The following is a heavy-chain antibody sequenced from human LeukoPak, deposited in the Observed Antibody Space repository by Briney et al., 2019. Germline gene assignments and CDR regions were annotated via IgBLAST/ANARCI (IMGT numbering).Heavy chain of an antibody. CDR3: ARRATTERGHSYGLDY. D-gene: IGHD5-18*01. Sequence: PGGSLRLSCAASGFTFSDYYMSWIRQAPGKGLEWVSYISSSGSTIYYADSVTGRFTISRDNAKNSLYLQMHSLRAEDTAVYYCARRATTERGHSYGLDYWGQGTLVTVSS. J-gene: IGHJ4*02. CDR2: ISSSGSTI. CDR1: GFTFSDYY. V-gene: IGHV3-11*04.